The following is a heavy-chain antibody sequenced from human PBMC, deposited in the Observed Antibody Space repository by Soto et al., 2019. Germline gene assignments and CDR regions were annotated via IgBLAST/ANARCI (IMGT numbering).Heavy chain of an antibody. V-gene: IGHV1-2*02. J-gene: IGHJ4*02. CDR1: GYTFTGYY. CDR3: ALDPVYCTNDVCRRCFDY. CDR2: INPNSGGT. D-gene: IGHD2-8*01. Sequence: ASVKVSCKASGYTFTGYYMHWVRQAPGQGLEWMGWINPNSGGTNYAQKFQGRVTMTRDTSISTAYMELSRLRSDDTAVYYCALDPVYCTNDVCRRCFDYWGQGTLVTVSS.